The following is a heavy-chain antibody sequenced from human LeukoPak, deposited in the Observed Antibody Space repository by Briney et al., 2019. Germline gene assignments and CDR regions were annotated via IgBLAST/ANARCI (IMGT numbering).Heavy chain of an antibody. Sequence: PGGSLRLSCAASGFSFSSYGMSWVRQAPGKGLEWISAITGSGGTTYYADSVEGRFTISRDNSKNTLYLQVNSLRAEDTAVYYCAKGDAVTGTFRRKDGNFDYWGQGTLVTVSS. CDR2: ITGSGGTT. CDR3: AKGDAVTGTFRRKDGNFDY. D-gene: IGHD1-7*01. V-gene: IGHV3-23*01. CDR1: GFSFSSYG. J-gene: IGHJ4*02.